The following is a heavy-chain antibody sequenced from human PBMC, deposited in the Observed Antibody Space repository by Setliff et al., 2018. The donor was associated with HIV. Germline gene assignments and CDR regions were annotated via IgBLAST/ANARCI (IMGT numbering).Heavy chain of an antibody. D-gene: IGHD3-10*01. Sequence: ASVKVSCKASGYLFTHYGVSWVRQAPGQGLEWMGWISVYNGNTNYAQKVQGRVTMTTDTSTSTAYMELRSLRSDDTAVYYCARRPRHYYASGSVWFDPWGQGTLVTVSS. CDR2: ISVYNGNT. J-gene: IGHJ5*02. CDR1: GYLFTHYG. CDR3: ARRPRHYYASGSVWFDP. V-gene: IGHV1-18*01.